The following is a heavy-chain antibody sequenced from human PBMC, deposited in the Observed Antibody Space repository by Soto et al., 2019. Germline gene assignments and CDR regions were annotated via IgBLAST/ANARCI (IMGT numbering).Heavy chain of an antibody. CDR3: ASTAMDKDYYYYGMDV. CDR2: IYSGGST. CDR1: GFTVISNY. Sequence: GGSLRLSCASSGFTVISNYMSWVRQAPGKGLEWVSVIYSGGSTYYADSVKGRFTISRDNSKNTLYLQMNSLRAEDTAVYYCASTAMDKDYYYYGMDVWGQGTTVTVSS. J-gene: IGHJ6*02. D-gene: IGHD5-18*01. V-gene: IGHV3-53*01.